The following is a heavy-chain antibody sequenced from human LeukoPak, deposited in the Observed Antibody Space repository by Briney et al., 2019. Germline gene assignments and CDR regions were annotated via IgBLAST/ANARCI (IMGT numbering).Heavy chain of an antibody. J-gene: IGHJ4*02. CDR1: GFTFRAYA. CDR3: ARSNGGTGDPYVY. CDR2: MSYDGINR. D-gene: IGHD2-21*01. Sequence: GGSLRHSCAASGFTFRAYAIHWVRQAPGKGLEWVTLMSYDGINRYYAHSVKGRFTISRDNSKNTLYLQMNSLRVEDTAVYYCARSNGGTGDPYVYWGQGTLVTVSS. V-gene: IGHV3-30*04.